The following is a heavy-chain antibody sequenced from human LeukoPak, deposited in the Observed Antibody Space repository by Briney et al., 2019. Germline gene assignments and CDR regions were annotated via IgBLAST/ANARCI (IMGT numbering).Heavy chain of an antibody. V-gene: IGHV4-34*01. Sequence: SETLSLTCAVYGGSFSGYYWSWIRQPPGKGLEWIGEINHSGSTNYNPSLKSRVTISVNTSKNQFSLKLSSVTAADTAVYYCARAYSSGWGAFDIWGQGTMVTVSS. J-gene: IGHJ3*02. CDR2: INHSGST. CDR3: ARAYSSGWGAFDI. D-gene: IGHD6-19*01. CDR1: GGSFSGYY.